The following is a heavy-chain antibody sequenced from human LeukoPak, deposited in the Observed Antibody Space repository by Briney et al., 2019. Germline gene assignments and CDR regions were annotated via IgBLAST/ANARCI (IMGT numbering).Heavy chain of an antibody. J-gene: IGHJ4*02. V-gene: IGHV4-59*08. CDR2: IYYSGGT. CDR3: ARHERNGGYYDY. CDR1: GGSISCYF. D-gene: IGHD3-22*01. Sequence: SETLSLTCTVSGGSISCYFWSWIRPPPGKGLGWVGYIYYSGGTDYNPSLKSRVTISVDTSKNQFSLQLSSVTAADTAVYYCARHERNGGYYDYWGQGTLVTVSS.